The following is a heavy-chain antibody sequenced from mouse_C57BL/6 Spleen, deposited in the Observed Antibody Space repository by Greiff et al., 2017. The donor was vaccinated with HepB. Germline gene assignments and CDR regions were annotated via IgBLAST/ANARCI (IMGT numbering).Heavy chain of an antibody. D-gene: IGHD2-2*01. Sequence: EVQLQQSGPELVKPGASVKISCKASGYSFTDYNMNWVKQSNGKSLEWIGVINPNYGTTSYNQKFKGKATLTVDQSSSTAYMQLNSLTSEDSAVYYCAREGTGRLLWLRGYFDYWGQGTTLTVSS. CDR2: INPNYGTT. V-gene: IGHV1-39*01. CDR1: GYSFTDYN. J-gene: IGHJ2*01. CDR3: AREGTGRLLWLRGYFDY.